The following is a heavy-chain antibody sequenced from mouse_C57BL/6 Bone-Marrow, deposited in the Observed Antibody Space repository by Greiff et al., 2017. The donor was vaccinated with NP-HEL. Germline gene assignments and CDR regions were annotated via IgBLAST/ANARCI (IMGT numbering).Heavy chain of an antibody. Sequence: QVQLKESGAELVRPGTSVKVSCKASGYAFTNYLIEWVKQRPGQGLEWIGVINPGSGGTNYNEKFKGKATLTADKSSSTAYMQLSSLTSEDSAVYFCARDYYGLYWYFDVWGTGTTVTVSS. CDR1: GYAFTNYL. CDR3: ARDYYGLYWYFDV. V-gene: IGHV1-54*01. J-gene: IGHJ1*03. CDR2: INPGSGGT. D-gene: IGHD1-2*01.